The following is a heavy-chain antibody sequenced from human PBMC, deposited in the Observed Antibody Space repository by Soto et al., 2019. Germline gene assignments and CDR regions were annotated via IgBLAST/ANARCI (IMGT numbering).Heavy chain of an antibody. D-gene: IGHD2-15*01. Sequence: ASVTVSCKASGYTYTSYRVIWVRQAPGQGLEWMGWISAYNGNTNYAQKLQGRVTMTTDTSTSTAYMELRSLRSDATAVYYCARSSMGPFSAFGYCSGGSCYRTDPWGQGTQVTVSS. CDR3: ARSSMGPFSAFGYCSGGSCYRTDP. CDR2: ISAYNGNT. J-gene: IGHJ5*02. V-gene: IGHV1-18*01. CDR1: GYTYTSYR.